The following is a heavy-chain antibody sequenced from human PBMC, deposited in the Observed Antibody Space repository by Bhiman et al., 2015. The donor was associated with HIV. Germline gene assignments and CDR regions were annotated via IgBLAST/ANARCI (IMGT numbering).Heavy chain of an antibody. D-gene: IGHD3-22*01. CDR3: AREFSYYDSPDRGGFDY. CDR1: GFTFSSYV. V-gene: IGHV3-30-3*01. CDR2: VSHDGSNK. Sequence: QVQLVESGGGVVQPGRSLRLSCAASGFTFSSYVMHWVRQAPGKGLEWVAVVSHDGSNKYYADSVKGRFTISRDNSKNTLYLQMNSLRAEDTAVYYCAREFSYYDSPDRGGFDYWGQGTLVTVSS. J-gene: IGHJ4*02.